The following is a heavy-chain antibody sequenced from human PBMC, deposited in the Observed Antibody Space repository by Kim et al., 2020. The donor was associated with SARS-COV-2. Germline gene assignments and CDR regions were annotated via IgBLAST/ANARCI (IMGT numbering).Heavy chain of an antibody. CDR1: GGSFSGYY. J-gene: IGHJ6*02. CDR3: ARSRGGITMIVVVKPYYYYGMDV. CDR2: INHSGST. D-gene: IGHD3-22*01. Sequence: SETLSLTCAVYGGSFSGYYWSWIRQPPGKGLEWIGEINHSGSTNYNPSLKSRVTISVDTSKNQFSLKLSSVTAADTAVYYCARSRGGITMIVVVKPYYYYGMDVWGQGTTVTVSS. V-gene: IGHV4-34*01.